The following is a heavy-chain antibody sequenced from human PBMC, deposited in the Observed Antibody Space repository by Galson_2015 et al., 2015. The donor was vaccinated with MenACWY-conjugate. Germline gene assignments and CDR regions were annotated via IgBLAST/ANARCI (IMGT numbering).Heavy chain of an antibody. D-gene: IGHD4-23*01. Sequence: SLRLSCAASGFTFSTYSMNWVRQAPGKGLEWVSYISSGSSTIYYADSVKGRFTISRDNAKNSLYLQMNSLRDEDTAVYYCAAGNYGGFDCCGQGTLVTVSS. V-gene: IGHV3-48*02. CDR1: GFTFSTYS. J-gene: IGHJ4*02. CDR2: ISSGSSTI. CDR3: AAGNYGGFDC.